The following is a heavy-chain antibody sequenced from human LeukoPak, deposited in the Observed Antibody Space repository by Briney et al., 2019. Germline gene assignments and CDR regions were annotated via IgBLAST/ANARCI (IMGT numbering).Heavy chain of an antibody. CDR1: GYSISSGYY. Sequence: SETLSLTCAVSGYSISSGYYWGWIRQPPGKGLERIGSIYHSGSTYYNPSLKSRVTISVDTSKNQFSLKLSSVTAADTAVYYCARDELVDSSGWYGSYWGQGTLVTVSS. CDR2: IYHSGST. CDR3: ARDELVDSSGWYGSY. V-gene: IGHV4-38-2*02. J-gene: IGHJ4*02. D-gene: IGHD6-19*01.